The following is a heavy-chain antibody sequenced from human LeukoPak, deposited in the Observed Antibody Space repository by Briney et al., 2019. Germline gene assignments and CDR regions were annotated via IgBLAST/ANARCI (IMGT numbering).Heavy chain of an antibody. CDR1: GGSTSSYY. D-gene: IGHD4/OR15-4a*01. CDR2: IYYSEST. V-gene: IGHV4-59*01. Sequence: SETLSLTCTVSGGSTSSYYCSWVRQPPGKGVEWVGYIYYSESTNYNPSLKSRVTISVDTSKNQFSLKLSAVTAADTAVYYCARTIGYAFDIWGQGTMVTVSS. J-gene: IGHJ3*02. CDR3: ARTIGYAFDI.